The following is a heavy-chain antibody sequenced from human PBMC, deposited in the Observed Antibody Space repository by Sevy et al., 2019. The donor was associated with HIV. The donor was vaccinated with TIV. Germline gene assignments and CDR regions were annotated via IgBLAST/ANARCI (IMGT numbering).Heavy chain of an antibody. CDR2: IWFDGSNT. CDR1: GFTFSTYG. Sequence: GGSLRLSCAASGFTFSTYGMHWVRQAPGKGLEWVAVIWFDGSNTYYADSLKGRFTISRAIAKNTLHLQMNSLRAEDTAVYYCARDLEFYDYGDYGPAFMPDYWGQGTLVTVSS. J-gene: IGHJ4*02. CDR3: ARDLEFYDYGDYGPAFMPDY. V-gene: IGHV3-33*01. D-gene: IGHD4-17*01.